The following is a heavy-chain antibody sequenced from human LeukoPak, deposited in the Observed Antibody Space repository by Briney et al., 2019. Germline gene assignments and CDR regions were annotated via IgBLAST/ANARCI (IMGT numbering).Heavy chain of an antibody. Sequence: GRSLRLSCAASGFSFRDYDMHWVRQAPGKGLEWVAVIIYDGSDKDYADSVKGRFTISRDNSKNTLYLQMNSLRADDTSVYYCAKGGDYWDPEYSFGYWGQGALVTVSS. CDR3: AKGGDYWDPEYSFGY. CDR2: IIYDGSDK. D-gene: IGHD5-12*01. J-gene: IGHJ4*02. CDR1: GFSFRDYD. V-gene: IGHV3-30*18.